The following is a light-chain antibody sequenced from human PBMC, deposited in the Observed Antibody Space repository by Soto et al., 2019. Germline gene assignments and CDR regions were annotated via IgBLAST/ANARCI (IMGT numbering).Light chain of an antibody. V-gene: IGLV1-44*01. CDR3: AVWDDSLDGWV. CDR1: SSNIGSHV. CDR2: NNN. Sequence: QPVLTQPPSASGTPGQRVTISCSGSSSNIGSHVVYWYQQLAGTAPNLLMYNNNQRPSGVPDRFSGSKSGTSASLAISGLQSEDEADYDCAVWDDSLDGWVFGGGTKLTVL. J-gene: IGLJ3*02.